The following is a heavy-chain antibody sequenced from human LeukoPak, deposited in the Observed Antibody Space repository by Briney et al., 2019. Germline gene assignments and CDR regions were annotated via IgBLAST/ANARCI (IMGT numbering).Heavy chain of an antibody. V-gene: IGHV1-2*02. J-gene: IGHJ5*02. CDR3: ARSIYSYGLNWFDP. D-gene: IGHD5-18*01. Sequence: ASVKVSCKASGYTFTGYYMHWVRQAPGQGLEWMGWINPNSGGTNYAQKFQGRVTMTRDTSISTAYMELSRLRSDDTAVYYCARSIYSYGLNWFDPWGQGTLVTVSS. CDR1: GYTFTGYY. CDR2: INPNSGGT.